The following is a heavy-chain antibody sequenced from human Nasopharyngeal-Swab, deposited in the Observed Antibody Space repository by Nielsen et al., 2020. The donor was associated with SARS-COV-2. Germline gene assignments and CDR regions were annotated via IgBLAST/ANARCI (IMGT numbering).Heavy chain of an antibody. V-gene: IGHV3-15*07. J-gene: IGHJ4*02. CDR3: TTDWGSSWLPFDY. D-gene: IGHD6-13*01. Sequence: VRQAPGKGLEWVGRIKSKTDGGTTDYAAPVKGRFTTSRDDSKNTLYLQMNSLKTEDTAVYYCTTDWGSSWLPFDYWGQGTLVTVSS. CDR2: IKSKTDGGTT.